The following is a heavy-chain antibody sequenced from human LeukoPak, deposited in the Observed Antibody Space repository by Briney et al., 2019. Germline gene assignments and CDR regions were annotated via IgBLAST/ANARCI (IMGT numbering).Heavy chain of an antibody. CDR3: ARAGGGGYFDY. CDR1: GFTFSSYS. D-gene: IGHD3-16*01. Sequence: GGSLRLSCAASGFTFSSYSMNWVRQAPGKGLEWVSFISSSSSYIYYADSVKGRFTLSRDNAKNSLYLQMNSLRAEDTAVYYCARAGGGGYFDYWGQGTLVTVSS. V-gene: IGHV3-21*01. J-gene: IGHJ4*02. CDR2: ISSSSSYI.